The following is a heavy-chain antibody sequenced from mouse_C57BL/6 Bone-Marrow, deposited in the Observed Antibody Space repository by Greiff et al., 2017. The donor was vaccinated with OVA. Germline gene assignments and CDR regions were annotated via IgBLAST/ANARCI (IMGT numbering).Heavy chain of an antibody. CDR2: INYDGSST. CDR3: ARGCSPNWYFDV. V-gene: IGHV5-16*01. CDR1: GFTFSDYY. D-gene: IGHD1-1*01. J-gene: IGHJ1*03. Sequence: EVMLVESEGGLVQPGSSMKLSCTASGFTFSDYYMAWVRQVPEKGLEWVANINYDGSSTYYLDSLKSRFIISRDNAKNILYLQMSSLKSEDTATYYCARGCSPNWYFDVWGTGTTVTVSS.